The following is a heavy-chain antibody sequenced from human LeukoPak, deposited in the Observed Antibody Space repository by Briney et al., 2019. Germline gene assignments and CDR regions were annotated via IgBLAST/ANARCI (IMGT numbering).Heavy chain of an antibody. CDR3: AKNRDRGVPTYYYDSSGSSHFDL. J-gene: IGHJ2*01. D-gene: IGHD3-22*01. CDR2: ITGSGGTT. CDR1: GFTFSSYA. V-gene: IGHV3-23*01. Sequence: GGSLRLSCAASGFTFSSYAMSWVRRAPGKGLEWVSTITGSGGTTNYADSVKGRFTISRDNSKNTLYLQMNSLRAEDTAVYYCAKNRDRGVPTYYYDSSGSSHFDLWGRGTLVTVSS.